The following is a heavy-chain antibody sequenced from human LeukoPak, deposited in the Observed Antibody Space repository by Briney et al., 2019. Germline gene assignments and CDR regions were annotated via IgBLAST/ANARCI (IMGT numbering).Heavy chain of an antibody. CDR2: IDPSDSYT. V-gene: IGHV5-10-1*01. D-gene: IGHD4-23*01. J-gene: IGHJ5*02. CDR3: ARHLTPIFDP. Sequence: GKSLKISCKGSGYSFTSYWISWVRHMAGKGLEWMGRIDPSDSYTNYTPSFQGHVTISADKSISTAYLQWSSLKASDTAMYYCARHLTPIFDPWGQGTLVTVSS. CDR1: GYSFTSYW.